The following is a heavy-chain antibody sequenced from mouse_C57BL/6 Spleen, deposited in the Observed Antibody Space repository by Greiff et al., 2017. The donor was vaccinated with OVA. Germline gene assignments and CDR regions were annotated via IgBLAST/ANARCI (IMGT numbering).Heavy chain of an antibody. CDR1: GYTFTSYW. D-gene: IGHD1-1*01. V-gene: IGHV1-64*01. J-gene: IGHJ1*03. CDR3: ASRADYYGSSPYFDV. Sequence: QVQLQQPGAELVKPGASVKLSCKASGYTFTSYWMHWVKQRPGQGLEWIGMIHPNSGSTNYNEKFKSKATLTVDKSSSTAYMQLSSLTSEDSAVYYFASRADYYGSSPYFDVWGTGTTVTVSS. CDR2: IHPNSGST.